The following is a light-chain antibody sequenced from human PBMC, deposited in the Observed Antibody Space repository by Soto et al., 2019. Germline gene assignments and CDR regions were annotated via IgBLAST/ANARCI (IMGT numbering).Light chain of an antibody. J-gene: IGLJ1*01. CDR3: LSYADTAYV. V-gene: IGLV2-8*01. CDR1: SSDVGGYSY. CDR2: EVS. Sequence: QAVVTQPPSASGSPGQSVTISCAGTSSDVGGYSYVSWYQQYPGKVPKLMIYEVSERPSGVPDRFSGSKSGNTAFLTVSGLQAEDEADYYCLSYADTAYVFGTGTKVTVL.